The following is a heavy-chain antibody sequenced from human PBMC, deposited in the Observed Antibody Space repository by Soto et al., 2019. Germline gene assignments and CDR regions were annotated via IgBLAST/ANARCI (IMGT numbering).Heavy chain of an antibody. CDR1: GFTFGDYA. Sequence: GGSLRLSCTASGFTFGDYAMNWVRQAPGKGLEWVGFIRGKPNGGATDYAASLKGRFTISRDDSRSVAYLQMNSLKTEDTAVYYCTRDFQGQYYYGMDVWGQGTTVTVS. J-gene: IGHJ6*02. V-gene: IGHV3-49*04. CDR3: TRDFQGQYYYGMDV. CDR2: IRGKPNGGAT.